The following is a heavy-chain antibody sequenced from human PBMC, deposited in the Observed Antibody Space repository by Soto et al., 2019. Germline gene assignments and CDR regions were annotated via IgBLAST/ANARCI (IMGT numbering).Heavy chain of an antibody. V-gene: IGHV3-30-3*01. Sequence: WWSLRLSCSASVFTFSTFAVHWVRQAPGKGLEWVAVISADGTNKYYADSVKGRFTIPRDNSKNTLFLQMDSLRTEDTAMYYCARAPTSRFDYWGQGTLVTVSS. J-gene: IGHJ4*02. CDR3: ARAPTSRFDY. CDR1: VFTFSTFA. CDR2: ISADGTNK.